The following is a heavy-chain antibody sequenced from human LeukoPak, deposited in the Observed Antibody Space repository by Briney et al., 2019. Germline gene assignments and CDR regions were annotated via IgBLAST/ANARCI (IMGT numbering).Heavy chain of an antibody. CDR2: INPNSGGT. Sequence: ASVRVSCKASGYTFTGYYIHWVRQAPGQGLEWMGRINPNSGGTNYAQKFQGRVTMTRDTSISTAYMELSRLRSDDTAVYYCARVADYGDYDWVYWGQGTLVTVSS. V-gene: IGHV1-2*06. D-gene: IGHD4-17*01. CDR1: GYTFTGYY. J-gene: IGHJ4*02. CDR3: ARVADYGDYDWVY.